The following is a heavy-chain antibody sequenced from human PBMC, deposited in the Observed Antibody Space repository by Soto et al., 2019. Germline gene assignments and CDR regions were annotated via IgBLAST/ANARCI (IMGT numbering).Heavy chain of an antibody. D-gene: IGHD3-10*01. CDR3: AKPITPGGPKS. Sequence: EARILESGGGLAQPGGSLKISCTASGFNFNIYAMSWVRQAPGKGLEWVSGISASATQTYYAESVKGRFPISRDNSQSTLYPPPDSLTPGENANYYFAKPITPGGPKSWGPGTLVALSS. V-gene: IGHV3-23*01. CDR2: ISASATQT. CDR1: GFNFNIYA. J-gene: IGHJ5*02.